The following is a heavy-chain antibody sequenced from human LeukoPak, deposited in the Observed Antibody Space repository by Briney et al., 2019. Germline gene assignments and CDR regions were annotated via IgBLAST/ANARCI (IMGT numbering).Heavy chain of an antibody. CDR3: AREGQLERRGAFDI. J-gene: IGHJ3*02. Sequence: GGSLRLSCAASGFTFSSYAMHWVRQAPGKGLEYVSAISSNGGSTYYADSAKGRFTISRDNSKNTLYLQMGSLRAEDMAVYYCAREGQLERRGAFDIWGQGTMVTVSS. D-gene: IGHD1-1*01. CDR2: ISSNGGST. CDR1: GFTFSSYA. V-gene: IGHV3-64*02.